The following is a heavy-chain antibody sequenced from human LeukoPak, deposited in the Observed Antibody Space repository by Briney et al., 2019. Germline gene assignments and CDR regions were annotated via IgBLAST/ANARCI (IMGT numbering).Heavy chain of an antibody. CDR3: ARDFWEVLNADDY. CDR1: GFTFSSHH. J-gene: IGHJ4*02. CDR2: ITSSSSFV. V-gene: IGHV3-48*01. Sequence: PGGSLRLSCVASGFTFSSHHMPWVRQAPGKGLEWLSYITSSSSFVNYADSVKGRFTVSRDNAKNSLYIQMNSLRAEDTAVYYCARDFWEVLNADDYLGQGTLVTVSS. D-gene: IGHD1-26*01.